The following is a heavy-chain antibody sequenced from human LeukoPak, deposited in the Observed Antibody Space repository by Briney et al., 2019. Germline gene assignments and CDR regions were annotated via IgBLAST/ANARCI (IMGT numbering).Heavy chain of an antibody. V-gene: IGHV4-34*01. CDR3: ARRGWELLVAVFDY. J-gene: IGHJ4*02. CDR1: GGSFSGYY. CDR2: INHSGST. Sequence: SETLSLTCAVDGGSFSGYYWSWIRQPPGKGLEWIGEINHSGSTNYNPSLKSRVTISVDTSKNQFSLKLSSVTAADTAVYYCARRGWELLVAVFDYWGQGTLVTVSS. D-gene: IGHD1-26*01.